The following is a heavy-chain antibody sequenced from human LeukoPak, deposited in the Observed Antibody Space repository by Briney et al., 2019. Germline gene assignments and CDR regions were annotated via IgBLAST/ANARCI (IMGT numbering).Heavy chain of an antibody. V-gene: IGHV4-34*01. CDR1: GRSFSGYY. CDR2: INHSGST. J-gene: IGHJ6*02. CDR3: ARVFYYYYGMDV. Sequence: SETLSLTCAVYGRSFSGYYWSWIRQPPGKGLEWIGEINHSGSTNYNPSLKSRVTISVDTSKNQFSLKLSSVTAADTAVYYCARVFYYYYGMDVWGQGTTVTVSS.